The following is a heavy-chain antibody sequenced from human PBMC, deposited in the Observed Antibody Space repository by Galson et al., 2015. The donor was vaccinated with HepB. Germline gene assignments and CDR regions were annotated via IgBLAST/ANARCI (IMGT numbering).Heavy chain of an antibody. J-gene: IGHJ4*02. CDR3: ARGEWIDDYGDY. CDR2: INPNSGGT. Sequence: SVKVSCKASGYTFTGYYMHWVRQAPGQGLEWMGRINPNSGGTNYAQKFQGRVTMTRDTSISTAYMELSRLRSDDTAVYYCARGEWIDDYGDYWGQGTLVTVSS. CDR1: GYTFTGYY. D-gene: IGHD3-3*01. V-gene: IGHV1-2*06.